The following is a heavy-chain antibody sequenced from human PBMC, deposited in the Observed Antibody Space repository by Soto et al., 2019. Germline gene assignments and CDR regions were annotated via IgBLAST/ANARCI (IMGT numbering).Heavy chain of an antibody. CDR2: INPNSGGT. Sequence: ASVNVSCKASGYTFTGYYMHWVRQAPGQGLEWMGWINPNSGGTNYAQKFQGWVTMTRDTSISTAYMELSRLRSDDTAVYYCARSYDNWFDPWGQGTLVTVSS. CDR3: ARSYDNWFDP. J-gene: IGHJ5*02. V-gene: IGHV1-2*04. CDR1: GYTFTGYY. D-gene: IGHD1-26*01.